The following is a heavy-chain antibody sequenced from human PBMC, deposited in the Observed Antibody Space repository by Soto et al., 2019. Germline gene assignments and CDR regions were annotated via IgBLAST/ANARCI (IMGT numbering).Heavy chain of an antibody. V-gene: IGHV5-10-1*01. CDR3: ATDVREGYYYYGMEV. CDR2: IDPSDSYT. D-gene: IGHD1-26*01. CDR1: GYSFTSYW. J-gene: IGHJ6*02. Sequence: GASLKISCKGSGYSFTSYWISWVRQMPGKGLVWMGRIDPSDSYTNYSPSFQGHVTISADKSISTAYLQWSSLKASDTAMYYCATDVREGYYYYGMEVWGQGTTVTVSS.